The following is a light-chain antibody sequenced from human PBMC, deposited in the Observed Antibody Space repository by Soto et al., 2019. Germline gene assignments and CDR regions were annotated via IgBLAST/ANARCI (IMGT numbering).Light chain of an antibody. V-gene: IGKV3-20*01. CDR2: SSS. Sequence: EIVLTQSPGTLSLSPGERATLSCRASQSVSSNYLAWYQQKPGQAPRLLIYSSSNRATGIPDRFSGSGSGTDFTLTISRLEPADFAVYYCQQYGRSPLTFGGGTKVEIK. CDR1: QSVSSNY. CDR3: QQYGRSPLT. J-gene: IGKJ4*01.